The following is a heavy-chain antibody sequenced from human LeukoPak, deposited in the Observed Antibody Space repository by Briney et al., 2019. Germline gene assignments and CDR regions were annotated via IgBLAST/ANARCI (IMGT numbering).Heavy chain of an antibody. CDR2: MNPNSGNT. CDR3: ARAVTLPGIAVAMLGY. V-gene: IGHV1-8*03. J-gene: IGHJ4*02. CDR1: GYTFTSYD. D-gene: IGHD6-19*01. Sequence: GASVKVSCKASGYTFTSYDINWVRQATGQGLEWMGWMNPNSGNTGYAQKFQGRVTITRNTSISTAYMELSSLRSEDTAVYYCARAVTLPGIAVAMLGYWGQGTLVTVSS.